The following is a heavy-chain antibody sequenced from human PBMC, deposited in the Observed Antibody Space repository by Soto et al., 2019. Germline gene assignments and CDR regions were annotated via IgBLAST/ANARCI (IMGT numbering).Heavy chain of an antibody. D-gene: IGHD6-13*01. V-gene: IGHV4-31*03. J-gene: IGHJ4*02. CDR3: ARGYRQSGYSSSWVFDY. Sequence: QVQLRESCPGLVKPSQTLSLTCTVSGGSINSGGYYWNWIRQHPGTGLEWIGYMYYSGSTYYNPFLWSRVIISADASENHFSLELSSVTAADTAVYFCARGYRQSGYSSSWVFDYWGQGTLVNVSS. CDR2: MYYSGST. CDR1: GGSINSGGYY.